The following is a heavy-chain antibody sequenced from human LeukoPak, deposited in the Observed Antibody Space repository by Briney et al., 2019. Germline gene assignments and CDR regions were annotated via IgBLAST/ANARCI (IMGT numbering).Heavy chain of an antibody. CDR3: ARKNLQTPLVFLAV. CDR1: GFSFSGYA. CDR2: ISHTGSDI. V-gene: IGHV3-23*01. D-gene: IGHD5-18*01. J-gene: IGHJ6*02. Sequence: PAASLRLSCEATGFSFSGYAMSWVRQAPGKCLEWVSHISHTGSDIHYADSVKGPFTIPRDHSKNTLYLQMTSLRAEHTAAYFCARKNLQTPLVFLAVWGQGTTVTVSS.